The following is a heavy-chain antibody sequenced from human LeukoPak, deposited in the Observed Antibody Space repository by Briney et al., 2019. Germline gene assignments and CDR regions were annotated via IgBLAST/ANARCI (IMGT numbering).Heavy chain of an antibody. CDR2: ISSSGSTI. D-gene: IGHD1-26*01. V-gene: IGHV3-48*03. CDR1: GFTFSSYE. Sequence: GGSLRLSCAASGFTFSSYEMNWVRQAPGKGLEWVSYISSSGSTIYYADSVKGRFTISRDNAKNSLYLQMSSLRAEDTAVYYCARSLLSGSYFDYWGQGTLVTVSS. J-gene: IGHJ4*02. CDR3: ARSLLSGSYFDY.